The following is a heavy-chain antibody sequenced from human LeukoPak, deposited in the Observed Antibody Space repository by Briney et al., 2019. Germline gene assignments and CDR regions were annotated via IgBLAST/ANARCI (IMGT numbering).Heavy chain of an antibody. CDR2: MNPNSGNT. J-gene: IGHJ4*02. D-gene: IGHD1-26*01. V-gene: IGHV1-8*01. CDR1: GYTFTSYD. CDR3: ARGRVSGSYGIDY. Sequence: GASVTVSFKASGYTFTSYDINWVRQATGQGLEWMGWMNPNSGNTGYAQKFQGRVTITRYTSISTAYMELSSLRSEDTAVYYCARGRVSGSYGIDYWGQGTLVTVSS.